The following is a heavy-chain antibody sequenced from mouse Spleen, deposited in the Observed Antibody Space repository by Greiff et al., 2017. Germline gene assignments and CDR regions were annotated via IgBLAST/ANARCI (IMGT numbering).Heavy chain of an antibody. D-gene: IGHD2-5*01. CDR1: GFTFSSYT. CDR3: ARHPYSNYVYFDV. Sequence: EVQGVESGGGLVKPGGSLKLSCAASGFTFSSYTMSWVRQTPEKRLEWVATISGGGGNTYYPDSVKGRFTISRDNAKNTLYLQMSSLRSEDTALYYCARHPYSNYVYFDVWGTGTTVTVSS. V-gene: IGHV5-9*01. J-gene: IGHJ1*03. CDR2: ISGGGGNT.